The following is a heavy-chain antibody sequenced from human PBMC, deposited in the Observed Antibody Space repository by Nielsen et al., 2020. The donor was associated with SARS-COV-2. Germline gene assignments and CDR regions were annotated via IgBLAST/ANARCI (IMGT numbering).Heavy chain of an antibody. CDR2: IYSGGST. D-gene: IGHD2-15*01. V-gene: IGHV3-53*01. CDR3: ARDLVVVAAILDTYYYYGMDV. J-gene: IGHJ6*02. Sequence: WIRQPPGKGLEWVSVIYSGGSTYYADSVKGRFTISRDNAKNSLYLQMNSLRAEDTAVYYCARDLVVVAAILDTYYYYGMDVWGQGTTVTVSS.